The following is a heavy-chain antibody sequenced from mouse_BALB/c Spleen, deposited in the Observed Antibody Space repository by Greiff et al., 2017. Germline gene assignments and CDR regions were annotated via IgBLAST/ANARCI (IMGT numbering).Heavy chain of an antibody. V-gene: IGHV1S33*01. CDR2: IYPGDGST. CDR1: GYTFTSYD. J-gene: IGHJ4*01. Sequence: SGPELVKPGALVKISCKASGYTFTSYDINWVKQRPGQGLEWIGWIYPGDGSTKYNEKFKGKATLTADKSSSTAYMQLSSLTSENSAVYFCARYGYDDAMDYWGQGTSVTVSS. D-gene: IGHD2-2*01. CDR3: ARYGYDDAMDY.